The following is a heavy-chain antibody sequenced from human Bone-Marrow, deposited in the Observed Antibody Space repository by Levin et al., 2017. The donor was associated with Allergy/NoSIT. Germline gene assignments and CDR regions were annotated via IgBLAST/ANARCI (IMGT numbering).Heavy chain of an antibody. CDR3: ARGSMVRGPNYWYFDL. CDR1: GFTFSSCA. CDR2: ISSDGSHK. D-gene: IGHD3-10*01. Sequence: GGSLRLSCAASGFTFSSCAMHWVRQAPGEGLEWVAVISSDGSHKYYANSVKGRFTISRDISENTLHLQMNSLRDEDTAVYSCARGSMVRGPNYWYFDLWGRGTLVTVSS. V-gene: IGHV3-30-3*01. J-gene: IGHJ2*01.